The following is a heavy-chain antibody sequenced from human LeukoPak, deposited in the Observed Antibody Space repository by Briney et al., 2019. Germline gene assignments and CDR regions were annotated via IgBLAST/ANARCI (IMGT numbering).Heavy chain of an antibody. V-gene: IGHV3-48*04. CDR3: ASPLYDFWSGYYSAPPCAY. Sequence: GGSLRLSCAASGFTFSSYSMNWVRQAPGKGLEWVSYISSSGSTIYYADSVKGRFTISRDNAKNSLYLQMNSLRAEDTAVYYCASPLYDFWSGYYSAPPCAYWGQGTLVAVSS. CDR2: ISSSGSTI. D-gene: IGHD3-3*01. CDR1: GFTFSSYS. J-gene: IGHJ4*02.